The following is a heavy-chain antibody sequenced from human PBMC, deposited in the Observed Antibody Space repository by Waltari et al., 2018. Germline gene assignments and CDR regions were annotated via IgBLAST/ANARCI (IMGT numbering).Heavy chain of an antibody. CDR1: GFTFSSYA. D-gene: IGHD3-16*01. J-gene: IGHJ4*02. CDR2: IYSGGST. CDR3: AKDQGGHFDY. V-gene: IGHV3-23*03. Sequence: EVQLLESGGGLVQTGGSLRISCAASGFTFSSYAMSWVRQAPGKGLEWVSVIYSGGSTYYADSVKGRFTISRDNSKNTLYLQMNSLRAEDTAVYYCAKDQGGHFDYWGQGTLVTVSS.